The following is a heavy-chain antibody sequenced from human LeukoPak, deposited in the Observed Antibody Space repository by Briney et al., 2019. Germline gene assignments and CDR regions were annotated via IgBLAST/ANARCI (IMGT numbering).Heavy chain of an antibody. V-gene: IGHV4-39*01. CDR3: ARHGRGGSGWSKPFDY. CDR2: ISDSGNT. Sequence: PSETLSLTCTVSGGSISNRSYYWGWIRQPPGKGLEWIGKISDSGNTYYSPSLRSRVTISIDTSKNQFSLKLSSVTAADTAVYYCARHGRGGSGWSKPFDYWGQGTLVTVSS. D-gene: IGHD6-19*01. J-gene: IGHJ4*02. CDR1: GGSISNRSYY.